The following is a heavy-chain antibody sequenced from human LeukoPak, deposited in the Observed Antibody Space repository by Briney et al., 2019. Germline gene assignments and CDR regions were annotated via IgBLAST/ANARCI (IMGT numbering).Heavy chain of an antibody. J-gene: IGHJ4*02. V-gene: IGHV1-69*05. CDR2: IIPIFGTA. CDR3: ARAFYCTNGVCLPDY. Sequence: SVKVSCKASGGTFSSYAISWVRQAPGQGLEWMGRIIPIFGTANYAQKFQGRVTITTDESTSTAYMELSSLRSEDTAVYYCARAFYCTNGVCLPDYWGQGTLVTVSS. D-gene: IGHD2-8*01. CDR1: GGTFSSYA.